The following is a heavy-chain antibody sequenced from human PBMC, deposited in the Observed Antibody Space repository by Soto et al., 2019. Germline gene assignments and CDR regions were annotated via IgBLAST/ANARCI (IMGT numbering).Heavy chain of an antibody. CDR3: ARLGFNYDFLSGYYNVHHYYGIDV. CDR1: GYSCTTYW. D-gene: IGHD3-3*01. Sequence: PGESLKISCKGSGYSCTTYWIGWVRQMPGKGLEWMGIIYPSDSDTRYSPSFQGQVTISVDKSISSAYLQWSSLKASDTATYYCARLGFNYDFLSGYYNVHHYYGIDVWGQGTTVTVSS. J-gene: IGHJ6*02. CDR2: IYPSDSDT. V-gene: IGHV5-51*01.